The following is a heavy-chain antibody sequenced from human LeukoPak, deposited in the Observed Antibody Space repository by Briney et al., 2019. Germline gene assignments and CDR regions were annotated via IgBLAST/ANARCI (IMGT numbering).Heavy chain of an antibody. CDR2: IRSKTNSYAT. CDR3: TRYNVGFES. J-gene: IGHJ4*02. Sequence: GGSLRLSCAAAGFTFSGSAMHWVSQASGKGLVWVGRIRSKTNSYATSYAASVKGRFALSRDDSKNTAYLQMNSLKTEDTAVYYCTRYNVGFESWGQGTLVTVSS. D-gene: IGHD1-1*01. V-gene: IGHV3-73*01. CDR1: GFTFSGSA.